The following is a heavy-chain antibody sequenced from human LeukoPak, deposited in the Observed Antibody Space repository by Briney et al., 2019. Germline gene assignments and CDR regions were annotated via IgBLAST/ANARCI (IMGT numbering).Heavy chain of an antibody. Sequence: ASVKVSCKASGYTFTDYFIRWVRQAPGQGLEWRGWVNPHSGGRNLAQKLQGRVTMTRDTSSTTAYLDLSGLTSDDTAMYYCAKVRDRLSSFYPAAWGQGTLVTVSS. CDR3: AKVRDRLSSFYPAA. CDR2: VNPHSGGR. V-gene: IGHV1-2*02. J-gene: IGHJ4*02. CDR1: GYTFTDYF. D-gene: IGHD6-13*01.